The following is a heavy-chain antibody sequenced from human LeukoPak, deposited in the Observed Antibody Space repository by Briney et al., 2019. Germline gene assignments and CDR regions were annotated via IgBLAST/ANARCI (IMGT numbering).Heavy chain of an antibody. CDR1: GLTFSSYS. D-gene: IGHD6-19*01. V-gene: IGHV3-30*03. CDR2: TSFDESNK. J-gene: IGHJ4*02. Sequence: GGSLRLSCAASGLTFSSYSVNWVRQAPGKGREWVAFTSFDESNKFYADSVEGRFTISRDNSKKILFLQMDNLRVDDTAMYYCAVVAGRFPPDYWGQGTLVTVSS. CDR3: AVVAGRFPPDY.